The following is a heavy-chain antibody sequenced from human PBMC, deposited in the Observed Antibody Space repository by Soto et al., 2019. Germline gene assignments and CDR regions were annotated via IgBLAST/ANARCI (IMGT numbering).Heavy chain of an antibody. Sequence: ASVKVSCKASGYTFTTYAMHWVRQAPGQRLEWMGWINTGNGNTKYSQRFQGRVTITRDTSASTAYMELSSLRSEDTAVYYCARDFRVDFNWFDPWGQGTLVPVS. CDR2: INTGNGNT. D-gene: IGHD5-12*01. V-gene: IGHV1-3*04. CDR3: ARDFRVDFNWFDP. J-gene: IGHJ5*02. CDR1: GYTFTTYA.